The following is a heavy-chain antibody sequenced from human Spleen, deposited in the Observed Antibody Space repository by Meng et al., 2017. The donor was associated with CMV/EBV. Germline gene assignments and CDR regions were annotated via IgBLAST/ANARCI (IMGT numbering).Heavy chain of an antibody. CDR3: ARVGVGSSWDRPFDY. V-gene: IGHV1-18*01. D-gene: IGHD6-13*01. J-gene: IGHJ4*02. CDR2: ISAYNGNT. CDR1: GYTFTNYG. Sequence: ASVKVSCKASGYTFTNYGISWVRQAPGQGLEWMGWISAYNGNTDYAQKLQGRVTMTTDTSTSTAYMELSSLRSEDTAVYYCARVGVGSSWDRPFDYWGQGTLVTVSS.